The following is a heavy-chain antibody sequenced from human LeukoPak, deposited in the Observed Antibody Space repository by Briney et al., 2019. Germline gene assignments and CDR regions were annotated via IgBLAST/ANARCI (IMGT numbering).Heavy chain of an antibody. Sequence: GGSLRLSCAASGFTFSGSAMHWVRQASGKGLEWVGRIRSKANSYATAYAASVKGRFTISRDDSRNTAYLQMNSLKTEDTAVYHCTRGSSTDYYYGMDVWGQGTTVTVSS. CDR3: TRGSSTDYYYGMDV. J-gene: IGHJ6*02. V-gene: IGHV3-73*01. D-gene: IGHD6-6*01. CDR1: GFTFSGSA. CDR2: IRSKANSYAT.